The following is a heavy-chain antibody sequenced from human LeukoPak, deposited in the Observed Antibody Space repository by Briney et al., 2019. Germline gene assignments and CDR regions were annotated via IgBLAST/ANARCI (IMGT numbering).Heavy chain of an antibody. Sequence: ASVKVSCKASGGTFSSYAISWVRQAPGQGLEWMGWMNPNSGNTGYAQKFQGRVTMTRNTSISTAYMELSSLRSEDTAVYYCAREGYYYDSSGYSYWGQGTLVTVSS. CDR2: MNPNSGNT. CDR3: AREGYYYDSSGYSY. D-gene: IGHD3-22*01. V-gene: IGHV1-8*02. J-gene: IGHJ4*02. CDR1: GGTFSSYA.